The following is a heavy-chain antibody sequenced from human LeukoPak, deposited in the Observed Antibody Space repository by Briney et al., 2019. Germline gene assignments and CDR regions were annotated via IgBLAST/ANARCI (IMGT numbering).Heavy chain of an antibody. CDR1: RYTFTDYY. J-gene: IGHJ4*02. V-gene: IGHV1-2*02. D-gene: IGHD1-26*01. CDR2: INPNSGGT. CDR3: AREERILVATHLGVY. Sequence: ASVKVSCKPPRYTFTDYYKHWGPEAPGQGLEWMGWINPNSGGTNYAQKFQGRVTMTRDTSISTAYMELSILRSDDTAVYYCAREERILVATHLGVYWGQGTLVTVSS.